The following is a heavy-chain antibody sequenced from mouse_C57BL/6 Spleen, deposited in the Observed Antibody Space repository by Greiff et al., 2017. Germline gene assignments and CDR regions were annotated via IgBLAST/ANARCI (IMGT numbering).Heavy chain of an antibody. D-gene: IGHD1-1*01. J-gene: IGHJ4*01. Sequence: QVQLKQPGAELVMPGASVKLSCKASGYTFTSYWMHWVKQRPGQGLEWIGEIDPSDSYTNYNQKFKGKSTLTVDKSSSTAYMQLSSLTSEDSAVYYWARSTVVATDYAMDYWGQGTSVTVSS. CDR2: IDPSDSYT. CDR1: GYTFTSYW. V-gene: IGHV1-69*01. CDR3: ARSTVVATDYAMDY.